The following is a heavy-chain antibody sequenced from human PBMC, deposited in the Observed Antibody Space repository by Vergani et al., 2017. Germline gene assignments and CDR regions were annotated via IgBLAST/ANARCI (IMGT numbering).Heavy chain of an antibody. CDR2: TWYDGNNK. D-gene: IGHD1-14*01. CDR1: GFTFNQYG. CDR3: ARDLRLLYNRFGP. J-gene: IGHJ5*02. Sequence: QVQLVESGGGVVQPGRSLRLSCAASGFTFNQYGMHWVRQAPGKGLEWVAVTWYDGNNKQYADSVKGRFTIYRENSKSTMYLQMNSLRDEDTGLYYCARDLRLLYNRFGPWGQGTLVTVSS. V-gene: IGHV3-33*01.